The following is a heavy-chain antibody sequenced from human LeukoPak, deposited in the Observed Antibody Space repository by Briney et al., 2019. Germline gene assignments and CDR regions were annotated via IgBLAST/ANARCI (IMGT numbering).Heavy chain of an antibody. CDR2: IRSKAHGGTA. D-gene: IGHD6-19*01. J-gene: IGHJ4*02. CDR3: SRAHSTGWLGINDY. Sequence: PGRSLRLSCTASGFTFSDYAVTWVRQAPGKGLEWVGFIRSKAHGGTADYATSVKGRFTISRDDSKTIAYLQMDSLKTEDTAVYYCSRAHSTGWLGINDYWGQGTLVTVPS. V-gene: IGHV3-49*04. CDR1: GFTFSDYA.